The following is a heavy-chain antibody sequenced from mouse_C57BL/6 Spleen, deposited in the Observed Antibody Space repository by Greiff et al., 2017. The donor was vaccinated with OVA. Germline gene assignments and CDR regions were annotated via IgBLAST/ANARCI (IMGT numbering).Heavy chain of an antibody. CDR2: INPNNGGT. Sequence: EVKLQQSGPELVKPGASVKISCKASGYTFTDYYMNWVKQSHGKSLEWIGDINPNNGGTSYNQKFKGKATLTVDKSSSTAYMELRSLTSEDSAVYYCAGGGWFAYWGQGTLVTVSA. J-gene: IGHJ3*01. V-gene: IGHV1-26*01. CDR1: GYTFTDYY. CDR3: AGGGWFAY.